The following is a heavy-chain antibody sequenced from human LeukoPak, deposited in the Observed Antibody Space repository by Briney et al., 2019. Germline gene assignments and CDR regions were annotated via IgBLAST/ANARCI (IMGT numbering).Heavy chain of an antibody. D-gene: IGHD3-22*01. J-gene: IGHJ4*02. CDR2: TIPIFGTA. Sequence: ASVKVSCKASGGTFSSYAISWVRQAPGQGLEWMGGTIPIFGTANYAQKFQGRVTITADESTSTAYMELSSLRSEDTAVYYCARDGVYDSSGLFPYYFDYWGQGTLVTVSS. V-gene: IGHV1-69*13. CDR1: GGTFSSYA. CDR3: ARDGVYDSSGLFPYYFDY.